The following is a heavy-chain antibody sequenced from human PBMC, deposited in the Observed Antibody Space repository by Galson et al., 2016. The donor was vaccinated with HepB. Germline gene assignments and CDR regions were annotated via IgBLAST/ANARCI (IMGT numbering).Heavy chain of an antibody. D-gene: IGHD3-10*01. V-gene: IGHV3-11*01. Sequence: SLRLSCAASGFTFRDYYMSWIRQAPGKGLEWVSYISTSGHTTHHAASVRGRFTISRDNAENSLYLEMNSLRVDDTAVYYCASMGQVLWASAFDTWGPGTMVIVSS. CDR2: ISTSGHTT. CDR1: GFTFRDYY. J-gene: IGHJ3*02. CDR3: ASMGQVLWASAFDT.